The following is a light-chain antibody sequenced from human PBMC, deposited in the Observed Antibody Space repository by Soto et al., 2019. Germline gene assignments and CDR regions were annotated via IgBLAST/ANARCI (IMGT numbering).Light chain of an antibody. CDR1: QTISNW. V-gene: IGKV1-5*03. CDR2: STS. CDR3: QQYSNYPWT. J-gene: IGKJ1*01. Sequence: DIQMSQSPSTLSASVGDRVTITCRASQTISNWLSWYQQKPGNAPNLLLYSTSGLQTGVPSRFSGSRSGTEFTLPITSLQPDDFATYYCQQYSNYPWTFGQGTKVEIK.